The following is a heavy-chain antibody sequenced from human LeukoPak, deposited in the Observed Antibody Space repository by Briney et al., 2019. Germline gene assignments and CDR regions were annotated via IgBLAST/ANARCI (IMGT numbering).Heavy chain of an antibody. D-gene: IGHD3-22*01. J-gene: IGHJ4*02. CDR2: ISTSSSYI. Sequence: GGSLRLSCAASGFTVSSNYMNWVRQAPGKGLEWVSSISTSSSYIYYADSVKGRFTISRDNAKNSLYLQMNSLRAEDTAVYYCARDGGYPVFVWDYWGQGTLVTVSS. V-gene: IGHV3-21*04. CDR3: ARDGGYPVFVWDY. CDR1: GFTVSSNY.